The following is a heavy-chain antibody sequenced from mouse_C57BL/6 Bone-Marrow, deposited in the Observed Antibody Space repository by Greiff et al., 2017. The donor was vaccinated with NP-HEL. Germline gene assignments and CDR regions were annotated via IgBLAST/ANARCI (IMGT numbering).Heavy chain of an antibody. V-gene: IGHV3-6*01. Sequence: ESGPGLVKPSQSLSLTCSVTGYSITSGYYWNWIRQFPGNNLEWMGYISYDGSNNYNPSLKNRISITRDTSKNQFFLKLNSVTTEDTATYYCASLNWALAYWGQGTLVTVSA. J-gene: IGHJ3*01. CDR3: ASLNWALAY. CDR1: GYSITSGYY. D-gene: IGHD4-1*01. CDR2: ISYDGSN.